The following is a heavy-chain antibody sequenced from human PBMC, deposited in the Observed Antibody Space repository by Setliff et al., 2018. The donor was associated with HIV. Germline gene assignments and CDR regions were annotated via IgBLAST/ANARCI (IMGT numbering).Heavy chain of an antibody. CDR2: IYYSGST. CDR1: GGSISSSSYY. D-gene: IGHD5-12*01. Sequence: SETLSLTCTVSGGSISSSSYYWSWIRQPPGKGLEWIGYIYYSGSTNYNPSLKSRVTISVDTSKNQFSLRLSSVTAADTAVYYCARGGSGYLYYFDYWGQGTLVTVSS. J-gene: IGHJ4*02. V-gene: IGHV4-61*01. CDR3: ARGGSGYLYYFDY.